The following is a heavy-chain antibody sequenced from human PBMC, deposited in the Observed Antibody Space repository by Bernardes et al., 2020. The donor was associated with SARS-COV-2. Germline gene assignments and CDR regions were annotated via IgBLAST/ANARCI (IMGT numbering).Heavy chain of an antibody. CDR1: GYTFTSYG. J-gene: IGHJ3*02. CDR3: ARSNANDFWSGYDAFDI. Sequence: ASVKVSCKASGYTFTSYGISWVRQAPGHGREWMGWISAYNGNTNYAQKPQGRVTMTTDTSSSTAYMELRSLRSDDTAVYYCARSNANDFWSGYDAFDIWSQGTMVTVSS. D-gene: IGHD3-3*01. V-gene: IGHV1-18*04. CDR2: ISAYNGNT.